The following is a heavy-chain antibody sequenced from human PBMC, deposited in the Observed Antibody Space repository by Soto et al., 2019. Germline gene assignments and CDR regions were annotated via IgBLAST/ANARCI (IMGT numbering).Heavy chain of an antibody. Sequence: SQTLSLTCAISGDSVSSNSAAWNWIRQSPSRGLEWLGRTYYRSKWYNDYAVSVKSRITINPGTSKNQFSLQLNSVTPEDTAVYYCARDRIAAAGTDYYYYGMDVWGQGTTVTVSS. J-gene: IGHJ6*02. D-gene: IGHD6-13*01. CDR3: ARDRIAAAGTDYYYYGMDV. CDR2: TYYRSKWYN. V-gene: IGHV6-1*01. CDR1: GDSVSSNSAA.